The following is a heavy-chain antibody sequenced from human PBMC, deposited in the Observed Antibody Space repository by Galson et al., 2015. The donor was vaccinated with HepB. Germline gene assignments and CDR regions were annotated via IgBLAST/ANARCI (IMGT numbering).Heavy chain of an antibody. J-gene: IGHJ5*01. Sequence: SLRLSCAASGFAFDSHAMSWVRQAPGRGLEWISGTTGTGDSTFYADSVKGRFTVSRDNSNNMLYLQMNSLRAEDAGLYFCAKGYGLFDSWGQGILVTVSS. CDR3: AKGYGLFDS. V-gene: IGHV3-23*01. CDR2: TTGTGDST. CDR1: GFAFDSHA. D-gene: IGHD3-16*01.